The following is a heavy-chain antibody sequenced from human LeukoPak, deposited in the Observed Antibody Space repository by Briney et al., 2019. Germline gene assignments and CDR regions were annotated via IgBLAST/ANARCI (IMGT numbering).Heavy chain of an antibody. CDR1: GFTFSSYW. CDR3: ARDGDWVFDS. D-gene: IGHD2-21*01. Sequence: GGSLRLSCAASGFTFSSYWMSWVRQAPGKGLEWVANIKQDGTEKYYVDSVKGRFTISRDNAKNSLFLQMNSLRVDDTAVYYCARDGDWVFDSWGQGTLVIVSS. J-gene: IGHJ5*01. V-gene: IGHV3-7*01. CDR2: IKQDGTEK.